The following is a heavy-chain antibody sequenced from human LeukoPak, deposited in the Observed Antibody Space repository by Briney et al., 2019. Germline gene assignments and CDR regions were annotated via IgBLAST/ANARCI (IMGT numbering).Heavy chain of an antibody. V-gene: IGHV1-18*01. CDR2: ISAYNGNT. CDR3: ARDLKTDYGDY. J-gene: IGHJ4*02. CDR1: GYTFTSYG. Sequence: GASVKVSCKXSGYTFTSYGISWVRQAPGQGLERMGWISAYNGNTNYAQELQGRVTMTTDTSTSTAYMELRSLRSDDTAVCYCARDLKTDYGDYWGQGTLVTVSS. D-gene: IGHD4-17*01.